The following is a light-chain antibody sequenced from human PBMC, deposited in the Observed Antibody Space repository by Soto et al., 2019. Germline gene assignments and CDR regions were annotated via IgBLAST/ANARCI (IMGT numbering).Light chain of an antibody. CDR1: GSDVGGYNY. Sequence: QSVLTHPASVSGSPGQSITISCTGTGSDVGGYNYVSWYQQHPGKAPKLMIYDVSNRPSGVSNRFSGSKSGNTASLTISGLQAEDEADYYCSSYTSSSTLYVFGTGTKVTVL. J-gene: IGLJ1*01. CDR2: DVS. V-gene: IGLV2-14*01. CDR3: SSYTSSSTLYV.